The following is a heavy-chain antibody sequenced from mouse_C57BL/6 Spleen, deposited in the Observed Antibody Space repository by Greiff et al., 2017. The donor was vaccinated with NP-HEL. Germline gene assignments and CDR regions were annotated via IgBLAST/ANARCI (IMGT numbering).Heavy chain of an antibody. CDR3: ARRDFFDY. CDR2: IHPNSGSI. V-gene: IGHV1-64*01. CDR1: GYTFTSYW. D-gene: IGHD3-3*01. Sequence: VQLQQSGAELVKPGASVKLSCKASGYTFTSYWMHWVKQRPGQGLEWIGMIHPNSGSINYNEKFKSKATLTVDKSSSTAYMQLSSLTSEDSAVYYCARRDFFDYWGQGTTLTVSS. J-gene: IGHJ2*01.